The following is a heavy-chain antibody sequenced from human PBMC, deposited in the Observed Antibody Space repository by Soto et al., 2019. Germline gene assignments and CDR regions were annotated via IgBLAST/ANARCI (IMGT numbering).Heavy chain of an antibody. CDR2: IYYSGST. J-gene: IGHJ3*02. CDR3: AKGGSGSYSNAFDI. V-gene: IGHV4-39*01. CDR1: GGSISSIRCH. D-gene: IGHD3-10*01. Sequence: SETLSLTCTVSGGSISSIRCHCGWIRQPPGKGLEWIASIYYSGSTYYNPSRKSRVTISVDTSKNQFSLKLSSVTAADTAVYYCAKGGSGSYSNAFDIWGQGTMVS.